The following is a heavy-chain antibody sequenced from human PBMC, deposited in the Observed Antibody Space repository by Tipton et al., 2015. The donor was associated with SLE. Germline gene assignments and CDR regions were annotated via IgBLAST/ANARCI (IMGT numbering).Heavy chain of an antibody. J-gene: IGHJ3*02. CDR3: ARERISLGAFDI. CDR2: IYSGGYT. CDR1: GFTVSSNY. Sequence: GSLRLSCAASGFTVSSNYMSWVRQAPGKGLEWLSIIYSGGYTYYADSVKGRFTISRDNSKNTLYLQMNSLRAEDTAVYYCARERISLGAFDIWGQGTMVTVSS. D-gene: IGHD1-14*01. V-gene: IGHV3-66*02.